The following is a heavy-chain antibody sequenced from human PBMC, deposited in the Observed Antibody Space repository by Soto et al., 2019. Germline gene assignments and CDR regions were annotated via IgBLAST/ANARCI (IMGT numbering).Heavy chain of an antibody. D-gene: IGHD2-21*01. V-gene: IGHV4-59*08. CDR3: ARVPRGGDFDY. Sequence: SETLSLTCSVSGGSITSYYWSWIRQPPGKGLEWLGYIYYSGSTNYNPSLKSRVAISVDTSKNQFSLNLSFVTAADTAVYYCARVPRGGDFDYWGQGTLVTVS. CDR1: GGSITSYY. J-gene: IGHJ4*02. CDR2: IYYSGST.